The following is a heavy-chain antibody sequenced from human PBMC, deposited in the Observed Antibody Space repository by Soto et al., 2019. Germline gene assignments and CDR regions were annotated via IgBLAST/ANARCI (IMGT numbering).Heavy chain of an antibody. D-gene: IGHD3-22*01. CDR3: AKDISFDTSAYNY. CDR2: LSGDGTTT. CDR1: GFTFSTYG. Sequence: EVQLLESGGGLVQPGGSLRLSCTASGFTFSTYGMSWVRQAPGKGLEWVSSLSGDGTTTYYIDSEKGRFTISRDNSRNTLSLQMNSLRTEDTAVYYCAKDISFDTSAYNYWGQGILVTVSS. V-gene: IGHV3-23*01. J-gene: IGHJ4*02.